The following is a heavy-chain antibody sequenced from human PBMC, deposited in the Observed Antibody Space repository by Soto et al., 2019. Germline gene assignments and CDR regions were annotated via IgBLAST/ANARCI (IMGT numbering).Heavy chain of an antibody. CDR3: ARARPLYGDYVPFDY. Sequence: EVQLVETGGGLIQPGGSLRLSCAASGFTVSSHYMSWVRQAPGKGLEWVSVIYSGGSTYYADSVKGRFTISRDNSKNTLYLQMNSLRAEDTAVYYCARARPLYGDYVPFDYWGQGTLVTVSS. CDR2: IYSGGST. D-gene: IGHD4-17*01. J-gene: IGHJ4*02. V-gene: IGHV3-53*02. CDR1: GFTVSSHY.